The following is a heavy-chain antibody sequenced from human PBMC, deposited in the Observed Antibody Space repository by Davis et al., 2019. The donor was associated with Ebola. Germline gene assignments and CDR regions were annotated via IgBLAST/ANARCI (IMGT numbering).Heavy chain of an antibody. Sequence: GESLKISCVASGFTFSTYWMSWVRQVPGKGLEWVANIKQDGSDKQYVDSVKGRFTISRDNAKNSLYLQMNTLGAEDTALYHSAIPARGLQLPETSWGQGTLVTVSS. CDR3: AIPARGLQLPETS. J-gene: IGHJ5*02. CDR2: IKQDGSDK. CDR1: GFTFSTYW. D-gene: IGHD1-1*01. V-gene: IGHV3-7*03.